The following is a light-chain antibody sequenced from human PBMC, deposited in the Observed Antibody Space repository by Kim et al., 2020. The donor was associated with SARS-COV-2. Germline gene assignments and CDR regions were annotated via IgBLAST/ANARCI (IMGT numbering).Light chain of an antibody. CDR3: LQHFSYSWT. CDR1: QDISRS. J-gene: IGKJ1*01. CDR2: EIS. V-gene: IGKV1-17*01. Sequence: DIQMTQSPSSLSATVGDRVTITCRASQDISRSLAWYQQKLGKAPKRLIYEISSLQSGVPSRFSGSGSGTEFTLTISSLQPEDSATYYCLQHFSYSWTFGQGTKVDI.